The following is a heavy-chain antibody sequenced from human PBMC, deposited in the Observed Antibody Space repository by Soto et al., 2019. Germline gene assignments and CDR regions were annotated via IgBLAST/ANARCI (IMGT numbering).Heavy chain of an antibody. CDR1: GFTFSSYG. D-gene: IGHD3-22*01. V-gene: IGHV3-33*01. CDR3: ARDEYESSGYYYVDY. J-gene: IGHJ4*02. Sequence: QVQLVESGGGVVQPGRSLRLSCAASGFTFSSYGMHWFRQAPGKGLEWVAVIWYDGSNKYYADSLKGRFTICRDNSKKTLYLQVNSLRAEDTAVYFCARDEYESSGYYYVDYWGQGTLVTVSS. CDR2: IWYDGSNK.